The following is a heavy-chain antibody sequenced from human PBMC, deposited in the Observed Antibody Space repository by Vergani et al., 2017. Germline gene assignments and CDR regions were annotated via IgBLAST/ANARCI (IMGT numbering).Heavy chain of an antibody. CDR3: ARDGGEYDKDALDV. CDR1: GFSFNSYW. D-gene: IGHD2-21*01. CDR2: IKSDGSIT. Sequence: DVHLAESGGGFFQPGGSLRLSCSASGFSFNSYWMHWVRQVPGKGLLWVSRIKSDGSITAYADSVKGRFTISRDNSQNTVNLQMNSLRVDDTAVYYCARDGGEYDKDALDVWGQGTKVTVTS. J-gene: IGHJ3*01. V-gene: IGHV3-74*03.